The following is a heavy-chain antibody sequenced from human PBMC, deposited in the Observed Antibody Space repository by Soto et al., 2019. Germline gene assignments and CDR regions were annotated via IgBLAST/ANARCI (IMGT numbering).Heavy chain of an antibody. Sequence: HPGGSLRLSCAASGFTFSSYAMSWVRQAPGKGLEWVSAISGSGGSTYYADSVKGRFTISRDNSKNTLYLQMNSLRAEDTAVYYCARDLVWGDGAYFDYWGQGTLVTVSS. CDR2: ISGSGGST. D-gene: IGHD7-27*01. CDR1: GFTFSSYA. V-gene: IGHV3-23*01. CDR3: ARDLVWGDGAYFDY. J-gene: IGHJ4*02.